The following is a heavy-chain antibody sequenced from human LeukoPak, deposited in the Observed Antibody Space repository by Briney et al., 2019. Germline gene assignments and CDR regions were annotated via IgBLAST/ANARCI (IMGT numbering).Heavy chain of an antibody. D-gene: IGHD5-12*01. J-gene: IGHJ6*03. CDR2: LHTSGST. CDR1: GGSISSYY. V-gene: IGHV4-4*07. Sequence: SETLSLTCTVSGGSISSYYWSWIRQPAGEGLEWIGRLHTSGSTYYSPSLKSRATISVDTSKNQFSLKLSSVTAADTAVYYCARGYSAYYYMDVWGKGTTVTISS. CDR3: ARGYSAYYYMDV.